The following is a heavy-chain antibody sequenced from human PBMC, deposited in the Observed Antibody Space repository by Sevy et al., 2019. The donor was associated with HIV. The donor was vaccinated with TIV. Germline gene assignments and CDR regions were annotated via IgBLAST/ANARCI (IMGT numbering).Heavy chain of an antibody. Sequence: GGSLRLSCAASGFTFSSYGMHWVRQAPGKGLEWVANIKQDGSEKYYVDSVKGRFTISRDNAKNSLYLQMNSLRAEDTAVYYCAKDYYDSSGYYYPPTYYFDYWGQGTLVTVSS. CDR1: GFTFSSYG. CDR2: IKQDGSEK. V-gene: IGHV3-7*01. J-gene: IGHJ4*02. D-gene: IGHD3-22*01. CDR3: AKDYYDSSGYYYPPTYYFDY.